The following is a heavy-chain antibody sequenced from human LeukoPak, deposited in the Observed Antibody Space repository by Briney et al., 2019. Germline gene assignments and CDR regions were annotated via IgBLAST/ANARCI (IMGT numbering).Heavy chain of an antibody. CDR1: GFTFSSYW. D-gene: IGHD1-14*01. CDR3: ARRLGLYKPYTHYEPSRRNWFDP. CDR2: INHSGST. J-gene: IGHJ5*02. Sequence: GSLRLSCAASGFTFSSYWMSWIRQPPGKGLEWIGEINHSGSTNYNPSLKSRVTISVDTSKNQFSLKLSSVTAADTAVYYCARRLGLYKPYTHYEPSRRNWFDPWGQGTLVTVSS. V-gene: IGHV4-34*01.